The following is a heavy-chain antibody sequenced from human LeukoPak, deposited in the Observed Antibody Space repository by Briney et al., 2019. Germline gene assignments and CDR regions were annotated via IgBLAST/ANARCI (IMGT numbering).Heavy chain of an antibody. Sequence: GESLKISCKGSGFPFTTYYIAWVRQMPGKGLEWMGVIYPGDSDTRYSPSFQGQVTISADKSISTAYLQWSSLKASDTAMYYCARQGIPNYDSSGYYYPNWFDPWGQGTLVTVSS. V-gene: IGHV5-51*01. CDR3: ARQGIPNYDSSGYYYPNWFDP. CDR1: GFPFTTYY. D-gene: IGHD3-22*01. J-gene: IGHJ5*02. CDR2: IYPGDSDT.